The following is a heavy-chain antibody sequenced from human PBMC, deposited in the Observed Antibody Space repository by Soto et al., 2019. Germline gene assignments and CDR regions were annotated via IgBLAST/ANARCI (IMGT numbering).Heavy chain of an antibody. CDR2: ITNSGNSI. CDR3: ARGSSVHGGVFDY. CDR1: GFTFSDYY. D-gene: IGHD6-19*01. Sequence: GGSLRLSCAASGFTFSDYYMSWIRQAPGKGLEWLSYITNSGNSIYYADSVEGRFTISRDSAESSLYLQMNSLRAEDTAVYYCARGSSVHGGVFDYWGQGTLVTVSS. V-gene: IGHV3-11*01. J-gene: IGHJ4*02.